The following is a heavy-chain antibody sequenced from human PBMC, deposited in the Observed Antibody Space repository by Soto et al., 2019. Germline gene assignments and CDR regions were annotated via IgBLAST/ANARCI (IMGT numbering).Heavy chain of an antibody. CDR3: AAGTMNSLRYFDWLSHRPYGMDV. D-gene: IGHD3-9*01. CDR1: GFTFTSSA. CDR2: IVVGSGNT. V-gene: IGHV1-58*02. J-gene: IGHJ6*02. Sequence: ASVKVSCKASGFTFTSSAMQWVRQARGQRLEWIGWIVVGSGNTNYAQKFQERVTITRDMSTSTAYMELSSLRSEDTAVYYCAAGTMNSLRYFDWLSHRPYGMDVWGQGTTVTVSS.